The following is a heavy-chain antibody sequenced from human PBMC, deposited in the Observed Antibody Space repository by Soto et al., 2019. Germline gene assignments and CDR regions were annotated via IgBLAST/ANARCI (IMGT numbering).Heavy chain of an antibody. Sequence: PGGSLRLSCAASGFTFKSYAMTWVRQAPGKGLEWVSSVSGSGGGTYYADSVKGRFTISRDNPKNTVYLQMSSLRAEDTAVYYCARGGYCTTITCYANFFYMDVWGKGTSVTVSS. CDR1: GFTFKSYA. V-gene: IGHV3-23*01. CDR2: VSGSGGGT. CDR3: ARGGYCTTITCYANFFYMDV. J-gene: IGHJ6*03. D-gene: IGHD2-2*01.